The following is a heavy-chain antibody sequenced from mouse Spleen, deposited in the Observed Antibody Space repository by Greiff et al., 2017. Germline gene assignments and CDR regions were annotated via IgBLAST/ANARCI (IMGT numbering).Heavy chain of an antibody. V-gene: IGHV1-22*01. J-gene: IGHJ4*01. CDR1: GYTFTDYN. CDR3: ASRRYYAMDY. Sequence: EVQRVESGPELVKPGASVKMSCKASGYTFTDYNMHWVKQSHGKSLEWIGYINPNNGGTSYNQKFKGKATLTVNKSSSTAYMELRSLTSEDSAVYYCASRRYYAMDYWGQGTSVTVSS. CDR2: INPNNGGT.